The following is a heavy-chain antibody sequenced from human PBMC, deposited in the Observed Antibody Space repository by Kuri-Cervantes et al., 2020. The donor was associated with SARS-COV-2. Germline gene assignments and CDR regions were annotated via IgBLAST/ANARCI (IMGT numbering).Heavy chain of an antibody. V-gene: IGHV4-59*11. Sequence: GSLRLSCTVSGGSISSHYWSWIRQPPGKGLEWIGYIYYSGSTNYNPSLKSRVTISVDTSKNQFSLKLSSVTAADTAVYYCAGVKGGYDSSYYFDYWGQGTLVTVSS. CDR3: AGVKGGYDSSYYFDY. J-gene: IGHJ4*02. CDR2: IYYSGST. D-gene: IGHD5-12*01. CDR1: GGSISSHY.